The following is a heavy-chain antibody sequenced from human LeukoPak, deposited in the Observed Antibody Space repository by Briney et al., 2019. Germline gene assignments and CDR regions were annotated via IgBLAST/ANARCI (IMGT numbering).Heavy chain of an antibody. V-gene: IGHV3-30*18. CDR1: GYTFSHYG. J-gene: IGHJ4*02. D-gene: IGHD1-26*01. CDR3: AKQVGRGYFDY. CDR2: ISYDGSSK. Sequence: GGSLRLFCEASGYTFSHYGTHWVRQAPGKGLEWVAAISYDGSSKYYVDSVKGRFTISRDNSKNTLDLQMNSLRAEDTAVYYCAKQVGRGYFDYWGQGTLVIVSS.